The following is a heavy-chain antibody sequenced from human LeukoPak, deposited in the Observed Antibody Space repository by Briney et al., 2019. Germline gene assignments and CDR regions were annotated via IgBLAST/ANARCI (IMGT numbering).Heavy chain of an antibody. D-gene: IGHD3-10*02. CDR1: GLTFSSYD. Sequence: PGGSLRLSCAACGLTFSSYDMHWVRQATGKGLEWVSAIGTAGDTYYPGSVKGQFTISREIAKNSLYLQMNSLRAGDTAVYYCAKLNVRGVRPDYWGQGTLGTVSS. J-gene: IGHJ4*02. CDR2: IGTAGDT. V-gene: IGHV3-13*03. CDR3: AKLNVRGVRPDY.